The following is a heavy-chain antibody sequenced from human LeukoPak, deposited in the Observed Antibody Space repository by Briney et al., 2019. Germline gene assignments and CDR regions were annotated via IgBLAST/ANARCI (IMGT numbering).Heavy chain of an antibody. D-gene: IGHD2-2*01. CDR3: AMELLVPVPLKAFDY. Sequence: ASVKVSRKASGDTFTNYYIHWVRQAPGQGLQWVGGINAQNGATHYAQRFQGRVTTTRDMAISTGYMELTGIRSDDSAVYYCAMELLVPVPLKAFDYWGQGTLVTVSS. CDR1: GDTFTNYY. J-gene: IGHJ4*02. V-gene: IGHV1-2*02. CDR2: INAQNGAT.